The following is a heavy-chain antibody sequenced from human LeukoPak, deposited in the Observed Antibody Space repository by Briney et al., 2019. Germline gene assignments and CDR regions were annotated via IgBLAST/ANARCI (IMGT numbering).Heavy chain of an antibody. CDR1: GLIFSSYD. CDR2: MSSSGVST. J-gene: IGHJ4*02. CDR3: ARSRASSGLLGY. V-gene: IGHV3-23*01. Sequence: GSLRLSCAASGLIFSSYDMSWVRQAPGKGLEWVSFMSSSGVSTYYADSVKGRFTFSRDSSKNTLYLQMNSLRAEDTAVYYCARSRASSGLLGYWGQGTLVTVSS. D-gene: IGHD6-19*01.